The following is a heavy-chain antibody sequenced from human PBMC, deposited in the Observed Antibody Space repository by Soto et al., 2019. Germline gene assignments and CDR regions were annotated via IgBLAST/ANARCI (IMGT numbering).Heavy chain of an antibody. V-gene: IGHV4-59*08. CDR3: ARRYGYSLDY. CDR2: IYYSGST. J-gene: IGHJ4*02. Sequence: SETLSLTCTVSGGSISSYYWSWIRQPPGKGLEWIGYIYYSGSTNYNPSLKSRVTISVDTSKNQFSLKLSSVTAADTALYYCARRYGYSLDYWGQGTLVTVSS. D-gene: IGHD5-18*01. CDR1: GGSISSYY.